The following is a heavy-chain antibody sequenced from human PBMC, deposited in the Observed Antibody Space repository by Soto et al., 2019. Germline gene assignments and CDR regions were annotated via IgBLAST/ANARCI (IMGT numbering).Heavy chain of an antibody. CDR3: ARHDTTGGWFDELDL. CDR1: AFRLTSHW. V-gene: IGHV5-10-1*01. J-gene: IGHJ5*02. CDR2: IDPMDSQT. Sequence: GEPLKISCKASAFRLTSHWISWVRQVPGKGLEWMGRIDPMDSQTRYNPSFEGHVVMSVDKSINISYLQWSALEASDTALYFCARHDTTGGWFDELDLWGQGTLVTVSS. D-gene: IGHD1-1*01.